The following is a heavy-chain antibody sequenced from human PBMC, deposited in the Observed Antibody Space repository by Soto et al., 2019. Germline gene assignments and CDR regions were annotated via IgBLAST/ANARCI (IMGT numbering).Heavy chain of an antibody. V-gene: IGHV4-31*03. D-gene: IGHD2-15*01. CDR3: ARGREDIVVVVAAICHRFDP. Sequence: SETLSLTCTVSGGSISSGGYYWSWIRQHPGKGLEWIGYIYYSGSTYYNPSLKSRVTISVDTSKNQFSLKLSSVTAADTAVYYCARGREDIVVVVAAICHRFDPWGQGTLVTVSS. J-gene: IGHJ5*02. CDR2: IYYSGST. CDR1: GGSISSGGYY.